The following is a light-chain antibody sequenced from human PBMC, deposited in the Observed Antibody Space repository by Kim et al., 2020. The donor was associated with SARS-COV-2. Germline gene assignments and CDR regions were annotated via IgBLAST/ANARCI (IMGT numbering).Light chain of an antibody. Sequence: SSELTQDPVVSVALGQTVRITCQGDSLRSYYVTWYQQKPRQAPVLVIYGRNNRPSGIPDRFSGSASGNTASLTISGTQAEDEADFYCQSRDSGGRVMFGGGTQLTVL. CDR1: SLRSYY. CDR2: GRN. V-gene: IGLV3-19*01. J-gene: IGLJ3*02. CDR3: QSRDSGGRVM.